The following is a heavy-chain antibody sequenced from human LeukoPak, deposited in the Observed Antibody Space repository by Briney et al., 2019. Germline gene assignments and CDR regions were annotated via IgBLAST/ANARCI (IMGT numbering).Heavy chain of an antibody. D-gene: IGHD2-2*01. CDR2: IDPSDSYT. V-gene: IGHV5-10-1*01. J-gene: IGHJ4*02. Sequence: GESLKISCKGSGYTFTSYWITWVRQMPGKGLEWMGRIDPSDSYTNYSPSFQGHVTVSADKSINTAYLQWSSLRASDTAMYFCARQKSPIIPTATADYWGRGTLVTVSS. CDR1: GYTFTSYW. CDR3: ARQKSPIIPTATADY.